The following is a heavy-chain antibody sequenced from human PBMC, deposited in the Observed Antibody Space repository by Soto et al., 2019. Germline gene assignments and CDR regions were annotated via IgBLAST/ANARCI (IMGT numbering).Heavy chain of an antibody. V-gene: IGHV4-34*01. J-gene: IGHJ4*02. CDR3: ARGRYYDSSGYSIFDY. CDR2: INHSGST. D-gene: IGHD3-22*01. Sequence: SETLSLTCAAYGGSFSGYYLSWIRQPPGKGLEWIGEINHSGSTNYNPSLKSRVTISVDTSKNQFSLKLSSVTAADTAVYYCARGRYYDSSGYSIFDYWGQGTLVTVSS. CDR1: GGSFSGYY.